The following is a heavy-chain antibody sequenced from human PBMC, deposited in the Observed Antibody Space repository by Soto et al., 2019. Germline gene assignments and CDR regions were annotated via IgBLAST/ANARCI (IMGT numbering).Heavy chain of an antibody. J-gene: IGHJ4*02. CDR2: ISGSGATT. V-gene: IGHV3-23*01. Sequence: GGSLRLSCAASGITFIADAMGWVRQAPGKGLEWVSAISGSGATTYYADSVKGRFTISRDKSKNTLYLQMKSLRAEDTALYYCAKSFSSNWYDYFDYWGQGSLVTVSS. CDR1: GITFIADA. CDR3: AKSFSSNWYDYFDY. D-gene: IGHD6-13*01.